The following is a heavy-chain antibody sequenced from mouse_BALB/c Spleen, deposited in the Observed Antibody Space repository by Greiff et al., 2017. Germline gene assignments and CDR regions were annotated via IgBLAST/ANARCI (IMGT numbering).Heavy chain of an antibody. J-gene: IGHJ3*01. V-gene: IGHV3-2*02. D-gene: IGHD1-1*01. CDR2: IRYSGST. CDR1: GYYITSDYA. Sequence: VPLKESGPGLVKPSQSLSLTCTVSGYYITSDYAWNWIRQFPGNKLEWMCYIRYSGSTSYNPSLKSRISITRDTSKNQYFLQLNSVTTEDAASYCCAGYYDWFAYWGQGTLVTVSA. CDR3: AGYYDWFAY.